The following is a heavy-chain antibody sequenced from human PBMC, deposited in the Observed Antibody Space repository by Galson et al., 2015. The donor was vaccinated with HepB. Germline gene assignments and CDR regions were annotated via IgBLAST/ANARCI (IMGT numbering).Heavy chain of an antibody. CDR2: IYTSGST. D-gene: IGHD4-23*01. V-gene: IGHV4-4*07. CDR3: ARGDYGGRLSLYYYYAMDV. J-gene: IGHJ6*02. Sequence: KGQEWIGRIYTSGSTNYNPSLKSRVTMSVDTSKNQFSLKLSSVTAADTAFYYCARGDYGGRLSLYYYYAMDVWGQGTTVTVSS.